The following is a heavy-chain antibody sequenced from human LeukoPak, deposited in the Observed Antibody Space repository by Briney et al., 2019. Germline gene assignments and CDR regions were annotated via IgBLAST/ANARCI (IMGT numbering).Heavy chain of an antibody. D-gene: IGHD6-19*01. J-gene: IGHJ4*02. V-gene: IGHV6-1*01. CDR3: ARGRSVAGLDY. CDR1: GDSVSSNSAA. Sequence: SRTLSLTCAISGDSVSSNSAAWSWIRQSPSRGLEWLGRTYYRSKWYNDYAVSVKSRITINPDTAKNQFSLQLNSVTPEDTALYYCARGRSVAGLDYWGQGTLVTVSA. CDR2: TYYRSKWYN.